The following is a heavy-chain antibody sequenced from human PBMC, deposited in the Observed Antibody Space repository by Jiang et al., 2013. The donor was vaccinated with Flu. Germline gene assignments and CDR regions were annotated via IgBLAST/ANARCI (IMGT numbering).Heavy chain of an antibody. J-gene: IGHJ4*02. V-gene: IGHV7-4-1*02. CDR1: GYSFTTYS. CDR3: TRRSLRTS. Sequence: VQSGSELKKPGASVRISCKASGYSFTTYSINWVRQAPGQGLEWMGWINPNTGSPVYAQAFTGRFVFSLDNSVSTAYLQITSLMPEDTAVYYCTRRSLRTSWGQGTLVHRLL. D-gene: IGHD4-17*01. CDR2: INPNTGSP.